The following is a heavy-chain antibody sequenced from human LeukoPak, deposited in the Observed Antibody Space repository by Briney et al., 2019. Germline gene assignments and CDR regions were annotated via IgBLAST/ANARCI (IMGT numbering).Heavy chain of an antibody. D-gene: IGHD6-13*01. CDR1: GGSITSSSYY. Sequence: LSETLSLTCTVSGGSITSSSYYGGWIRHPPGKGLGWIGSIYYSGSTYYNPSLKSRVTVSVDTSKNQFSLKLSSVTAADTAVYYCARQSRQLEAGFDYWGQGTLVTVSS. CDR3: ARQSRQLEAGFDY. CDR2: IYYSGST. J-gene: IGHJ4*02. V-gene: IGHV4-39*01.